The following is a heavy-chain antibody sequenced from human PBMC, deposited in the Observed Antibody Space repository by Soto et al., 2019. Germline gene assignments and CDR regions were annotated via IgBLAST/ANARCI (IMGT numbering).Heavy chain of an antibody. CDR2: ISGSGGST. J-gene: IGHJ6*02. V-gene: IGHV3-23*01. CDR3: ARDDVVVVVTAIPGSMDV. Sequence: QPGGSLRLSCAASGFTFRTYAMSWVRQAPGKGLEWVSTISGSGGSTYYAESVKGRFTISRDYSKNTLYLQMNSLRAEDTAVYYCARDDVVVVVTAIPGSMDVWGQGTTVSV. CDR1: GFTFRTYA. D-gene: IGHD2-21*02.